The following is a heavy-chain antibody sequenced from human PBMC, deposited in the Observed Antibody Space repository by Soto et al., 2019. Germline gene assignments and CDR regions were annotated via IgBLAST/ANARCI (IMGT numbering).Heavy chain of an antibody. Sequence: QLLESGGGLVQPGGSLRVSCAASGFTFSTRDMSWVRQAPGKGLEWVSYMSTSGGTYYADALKGRFTISRDNTKKTLYLQMNSLRAEETAVYYCAKGLDTGWYFFDHWGQGTLVTVSS. J-gene: IGHJ4*02. CDR1: GFTFSTRD. V-gene: IGHV3-23*01. D-gene: IGHD6-19*01. CDR3: AKGLDTGWYFFDH. CDR2: MSTSGGT.